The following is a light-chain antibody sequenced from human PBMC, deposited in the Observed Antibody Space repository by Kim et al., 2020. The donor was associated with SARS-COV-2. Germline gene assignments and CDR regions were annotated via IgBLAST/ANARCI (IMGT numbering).Light chain of an antibody. J-gene: IGKJ1*01. CDR3: QQYGHSWT. V-gene: IGKV3-20*01. Sequence: EVVLTQSPGTLSLSPGERATLSCRASQSVGSNWLAWFQQKPGQAPRLLIYDASARATGIPDRFSGSGSGTDFTLTISRLEPEDFAVYYWQQYGHSWTFGQGTKVDIK. CDR1: QSVGSNW. CDR2: DAS.